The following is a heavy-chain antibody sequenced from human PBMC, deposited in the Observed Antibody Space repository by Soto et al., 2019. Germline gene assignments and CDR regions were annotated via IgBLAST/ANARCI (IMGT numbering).Heavy chain of an antibody. J-gene: IGHJ4*02. D-gene: IGHD3-22*01. Sequence: ASVKVSCKVSGYTLTELSMHWVRQAPGKGLEWMGGFDPEDGETIYAQKFQGRVTMTEDTSTDTAYMGLSSLRSEDTAVYYCATVRYYYDSSGPGYFDYWGQGTLVTVSS. CDR2: FDPEDGET. CDR1: GYTLTELS. CDR3: ATVRYYYDSSGPGYFDY. V-gene: IGHV1-24*01.